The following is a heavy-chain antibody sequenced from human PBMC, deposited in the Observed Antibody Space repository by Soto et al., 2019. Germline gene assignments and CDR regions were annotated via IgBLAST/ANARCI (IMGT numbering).Heavy chain of an antibody. D-gene: IGHD3-22*01. CDR1: GGSLTNYG. Sequence: QVQLVQSGAEVTKPGSSVKVSCKASGGSLTNYGVSWVRQAPGQGLEWMGGIIPVFGTANYAQKFQGRVTIAADESKSTVVMDVRSLRSEDTAVYYCARGDATKLGVTTYYGMDVWGQGTTVTVSS. CDR3: ARGDATKLGVTTYYGMDV. J-gene: IGHJ6*02. V-gene: IGHV1-69*12. CDR2: IIPVFGTA.